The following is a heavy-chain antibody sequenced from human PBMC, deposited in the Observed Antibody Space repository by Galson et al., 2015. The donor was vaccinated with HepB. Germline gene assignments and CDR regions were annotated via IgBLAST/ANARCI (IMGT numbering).Heavy chain of an antibody. CDR2: IWHDGSNQ. CDR3: VRESLMAMVTFDL. D-gene: IGHD5-18*01. J-gene: IGHJ4*02. CDR1: EFILSMYW. V-gene: IGHV3-33*07. Sequence: SLRLSCAASEFILSMYWMNWVRQAPGKGLECVAMIWHDGSNQLYADPVKGRFTISRDNSKNKLYLQMNSLRAEDTAIYYCVRESLMAMVTFDLWGRGTLVTVSS.